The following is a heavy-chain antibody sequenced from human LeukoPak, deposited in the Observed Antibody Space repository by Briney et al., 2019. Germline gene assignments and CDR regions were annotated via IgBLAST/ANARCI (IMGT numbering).Heavy chain of an antibody. CDR1: GGSFSGYL. D-gene: IGHD6-6*01. CDR2: INHSGTT. V-gene: IGHV4-34*01. J-gene: IGHJ6*03. CDR3: ARGVKQLVRFYFYMDV. Sequence: TSETLSLTCGVSGGSFSGYLWNWVRQSPGTGLEWIGEINHSGTTNYNPSLKSRVTISIDRSRNQFSLNLTSVTAADTAVFYCARGVKQLVRFYFYMDVWGKGTTVTVSS.